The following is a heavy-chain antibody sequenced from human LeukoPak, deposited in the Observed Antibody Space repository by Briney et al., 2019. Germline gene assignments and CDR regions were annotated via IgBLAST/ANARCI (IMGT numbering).Heavy chain of an antibody. CDR1: GFSFVGYA. V-gene: IGHV3-23*01. CDR3: AKDGLYFDGSTHIYYFDS. Sequence: GGSLRLSCAASGFSFVGYAMTWVRHAPGKGLEWVSSITYNGAATYYLDSVKARFTISRDNSRSTLYLQMDSLTAEDTALYYCAKDGLYFDGSTHIYYFDSWGQGTMVAVSS. CDR2: ITYNGAAT. D-gene: IGHD3-9*01. J-gene: IGHJ4*02.